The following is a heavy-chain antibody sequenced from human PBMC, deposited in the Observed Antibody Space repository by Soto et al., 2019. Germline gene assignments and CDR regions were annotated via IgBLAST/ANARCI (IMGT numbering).Heavy chain of an antibody. J-gene: IGHJ4*02. CDR3: ARGGRYCSSTSCFDY. CDR1: GFTFSSYS. D-gene: IGHD2-2*01. V-gene: IGHV3-48*01. CDR2: ISSSSSTI. Sequence: TGGSLRLSCAAAGFTFSSYSMNWVRQAPGKGLEWVSYISSSSSTIYYADSVKGRFTISRDNAKNSLYLQMNSLRAEDTAVYYCARGGRYCSSTSCFDYWGQGTLVTVS.